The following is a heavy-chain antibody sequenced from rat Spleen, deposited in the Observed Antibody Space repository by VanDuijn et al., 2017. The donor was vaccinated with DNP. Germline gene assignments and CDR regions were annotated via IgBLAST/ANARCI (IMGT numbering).Heavy chain of an antibody. CDR3: ARPDY. J-gene: IGHJ2*01. CDR2: INSDGRNT. Sequence: EVKLEESGGGLVQPGMSVKLSCTTSGFTFSAYWMEWVRQAPTMTLEWVASINSDGRNTYYRDSVKGRFTISRDNAESSLFLQMDSLMSEDTATYYCARPDYWGQGVMVIVSS. CDR1: GFTFSAYW. V-gene: IGHV5-25*01.